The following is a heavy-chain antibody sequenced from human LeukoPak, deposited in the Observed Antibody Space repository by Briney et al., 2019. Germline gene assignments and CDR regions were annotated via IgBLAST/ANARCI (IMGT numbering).Heavy chain of an antibody. CDR2: ISYSGLTT. CDR1: GFTFSNYA. Sequence: GGSLRLSCAASGFTFSNYALSWVRQAPGRGLEWVSLISYSGLTTDYADSVKGRFTVSRDNSKNTLSLQMNSLNANDTAVYYCAKHVRTNVWFFGSWGQGTLITVSS. V-gene: IGHV3-23*01. CDR3: AKHVRTNVWFFGS. D-gene: IGHD3-9*01. J-gene: IGHJ4*02.